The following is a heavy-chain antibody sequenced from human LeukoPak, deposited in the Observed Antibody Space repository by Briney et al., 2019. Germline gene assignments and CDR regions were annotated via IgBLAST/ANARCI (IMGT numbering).Heavy chain of an antibody. CDR3: ARDIAVAATDYYYYMDV. CDR1: GGSISSGSYY. D-gene: IGHD6-19*01. Sequence: SETLSLTCTVSGGSISSGSYYWSWIRQPAGKGLEWIGRIYTSGSTNYNPSLKSRVTISVDTSKNQFSLKLSSVTAADTAVHYCARDIAVAATDYYYYMDVWGKGTTVTVSS. V-gene: IGHV4-61*02. CDR2: IYTSGST. J-gene: IGHJ6*03.